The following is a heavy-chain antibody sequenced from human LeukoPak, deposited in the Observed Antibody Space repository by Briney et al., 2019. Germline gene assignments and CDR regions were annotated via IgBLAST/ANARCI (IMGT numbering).Heavy chain of an antibody. CDR3: VRDTGRSYAEAFDI. CDR1: GFTFSTYD. Sequence: GGSLRLSCAASGFTFSTYDITWVRQAPGDGLEWVSTINDRGRSTHYADSVKGRFTISRDNSKNTLYLQMDSLRAEDTAVYYRVRDTGRSYAEAFDIWGQGTMVTVSS. J-gene: IGHJ3*02. CDR2: INDRGRST. D-gene: IGHD1-26*01. V-gene: IGHV3-23*01.